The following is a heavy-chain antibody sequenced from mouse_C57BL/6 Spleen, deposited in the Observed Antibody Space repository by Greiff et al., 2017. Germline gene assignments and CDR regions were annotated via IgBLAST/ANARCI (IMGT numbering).Heavy chain of an antibody. CDR2: INPNNGGT. CDR3: ARDYLLWLRRGFAY. D-gene: IGHD2-2*01. J-gene: IGHJ3*01. Sequence: VQLQQSGPQLVKPGASVKISCKASGYTFTDYYMNWVKQSHGKSLEWIGDINPNNGGTSYNQKFKGKATLTVDKSSSTAYMELRSLTSEDSAVYYCARDYLLWLRRGFAYWGQGTLVTVSA. CDR1: GYTFTDYY. V-gene: IGHV1-26*01.